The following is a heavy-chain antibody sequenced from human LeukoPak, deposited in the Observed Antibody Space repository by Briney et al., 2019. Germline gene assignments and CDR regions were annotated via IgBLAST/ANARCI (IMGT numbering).Heavy chain of an antibody. CDR2: ISSSGSTI. Sequence: GGSLRLSWAASGFTFSDYYMSWIRQAPGKGLEWVSYISSSGSTIYYADSVKGRFTISRDNAKNSLYLQMNSLRAEDTAVDYCARDISYYDFWSGYYNPYYFDYWGQGTLVTVSS. D-gene: IGHD3-3*01. CDR1: GFTFSDYY. J-gene: IGHJ4*02. V-gene: IGHV3-11*01. CDR3: ARDISYYDFWSGYYNPYYFDY.